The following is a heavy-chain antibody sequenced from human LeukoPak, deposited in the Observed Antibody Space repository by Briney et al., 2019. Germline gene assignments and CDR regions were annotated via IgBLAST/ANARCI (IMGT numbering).Heavy chain of an antibody. CDR1: GFTFSDSY. D-gene: IGHD6-19*01. Sequence: PGGSLRLSCATSGFTFSDSYMSWIRQAPGKGLEWVSYIISSSTYTYYADSVKGRFTISRDNAKNTLYLQINSLRAEDTAVYYCVGLLYNSGWHDFDYWGQGTLVTVSS. J-gene: IGHJ4*02. V-gene: IGHV3-11*03. CDR3: VGLLYNSGWHDFDY. CDR2: IISSSTYT.